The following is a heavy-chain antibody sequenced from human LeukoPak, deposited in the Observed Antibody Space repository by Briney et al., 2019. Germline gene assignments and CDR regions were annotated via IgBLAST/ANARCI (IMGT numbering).Heavy chain of an antibody. Sequence: SQTLSLTCTVSGGSISSGDYYWSWIRQPPGKGLEWIGYIYYSGSTYYNPSLKSRVTISVDTSKNQFSLKLSSVTAADTAVYYCARGLLAAGSHRDYYYGMDVWGQGTTVTVSS. J-gene: IGHJ6*02. CDR3: ARGLLAAGSHRDYYYGMDV. CDR1: GGSISSGDYY. V-gene: IGHV4-30-4*01. D-gene: IGHD6-13*01. CDR2: IYYSGST.